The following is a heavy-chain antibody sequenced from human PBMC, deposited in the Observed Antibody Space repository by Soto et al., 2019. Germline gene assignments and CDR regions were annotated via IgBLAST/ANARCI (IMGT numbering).Heavy chain of an antibody. J-gene: IGHJ4*02. CDR2: SNAGNGNT. Sequence: QVHLVQSGAEVKKPGASVKVSCKASGYTFTSYAMHWVRQATGQRLEWRGWSNAGNGNTKYSQKFQVRVTITRDTSASTAYMELSSLRSEDTAVYYCARDLGGWPDYWGQGPLVTVSS. CDR3: ARDLGGWPDY. D-gene: IGHD2-15*01. V-gene: IGHV1-3*01. CDR1: GYTFTSYA.